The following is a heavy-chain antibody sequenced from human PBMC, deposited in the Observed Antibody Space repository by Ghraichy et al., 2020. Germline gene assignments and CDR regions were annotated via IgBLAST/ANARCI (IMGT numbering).Heavy chain of an antibody. V-gene: IGHV4-38-2*01. CDR3: ARVPVRGYSYGYLVSGVDY. J-gene: IGHJ4*02. CDR2: IYHSGST. Sequence: SQTLSLTCAVSGYSISSGYYWGWIRQPPGKGLEWIGSIYHSGSTYYNPSLKSRVTISVDTSKNQFSLKLSFVTAADTAVYYCARVPVRGYSYGYLVSGVDYWGQGTLVTVSS. D-gene: IGHD5-18*01. CDR1: GYSISSGYY.